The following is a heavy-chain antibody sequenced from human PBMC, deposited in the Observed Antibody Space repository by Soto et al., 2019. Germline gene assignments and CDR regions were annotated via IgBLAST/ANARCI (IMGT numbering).Heavy chain of an antibody. CDR2: INPNRGGT. Sequence: ASVKVSCRASGYTFTGYYMHLVRQAPGQGLEWMGWINPNRGGTNYAKKFQGRVTMTRDTSVSTAYMELSRLRSDDTAVYCCAGATAAAELIWFDPLGQGPLVTVSS. V-gene: IGHV1-2*02. CDR3: AGATAAAELIWFDP. CDR1: GYTFTGYY. J-gene: IGHJ5*02. D-gene: IGHD6-13*01.